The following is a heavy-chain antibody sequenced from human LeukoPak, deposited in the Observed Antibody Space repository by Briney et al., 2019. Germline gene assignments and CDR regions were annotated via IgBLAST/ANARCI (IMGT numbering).Heavy chain of an antibody. D-gene: IGHD2/OR15-2a*01. CDR1: GFTFDDYA. J-gene: IGHJ4*02. Sequence: GGSLRLSCAASGFTFDDYAMRWVRQAPGKGLEWVSGISWNSGSIGYADSVKGRFTISRDNAKNSLYLQMNSLRAEDTALYYCAKESTFGNYFDYWGQGTLVTVSS. V-gene: IGHV3-9*01. CDR2: ISWNSGSI. CDR3: AKESTFGNYFDY.